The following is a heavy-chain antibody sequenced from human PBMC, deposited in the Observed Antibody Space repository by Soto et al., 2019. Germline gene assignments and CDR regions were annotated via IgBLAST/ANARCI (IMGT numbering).Heavy chain of an antibody. CDR1: GYTFTSYG. D-gene: IGHD6-6*01. Sequence: QVQLVQSGAEVKKPGASVKVSCKASGYTFTSYGISWVRQAPGQGLEWMGWISAYNGNTNYAQKVQGRVTMTTDTATSTAYMERRSLRSDDTAVYYCARELADSSSYYYYYYYMDVWGKGTTVTVSS. V-gene: IGHV1-18*01. J-gene: IGHJ6*03. CDR3: ARELADSSSYYYYYYYMDV. CDR2: ISAYNGNT.